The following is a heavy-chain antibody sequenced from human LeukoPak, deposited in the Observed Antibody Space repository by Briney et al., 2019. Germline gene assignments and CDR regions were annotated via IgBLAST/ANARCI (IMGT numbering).Heavy chain of an antibody. D-gene: IGHD6-13*01. Sequence: ASVKVSCKASGYTSTGYYMHWVRQAPGQGLEWMGRINPNSGGTNYAQKFQGRVTMTRDTSISTAYMELSRLRSDDTAVYYCARDKGSSWENWFDPWGQGTLVTVSS. CDR2: INPNSGGT. CDR3: ARDKGSSWENWFDP. J-gene: IGHJ5*02. V-gene: IGHV1-2*06. CDR1: GYTSTGYY.